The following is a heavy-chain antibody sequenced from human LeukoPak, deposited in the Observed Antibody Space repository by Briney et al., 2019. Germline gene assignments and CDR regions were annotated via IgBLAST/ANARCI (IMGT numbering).Heavy chain of an antibody. V-gene: IGHV4-34*01. CDR1: GGSFSGYY. J-gene: IGHJ4*02. CDR2: INHSGST. Sequence: SETLSLTCAVYGGSFSGYYWSWIRQPPGKGLEWIGEINHSGSTNYNPSLKSRVTISVDTSKKQFSLKLSSVTAADTAVYYCARGLINVWGSYRYFDYWGQGTLVTVSS. CDR3: ARGLINVWGSYRYFDY. D-gene: IGHD3-16*02.